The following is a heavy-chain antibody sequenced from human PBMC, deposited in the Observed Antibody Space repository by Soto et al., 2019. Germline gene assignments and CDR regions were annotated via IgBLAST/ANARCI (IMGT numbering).Heavy chain of an antibody. J-gene: IGHJ4*02. CDR1: GFTFSSYE. CDR2: ISSSGSTI. CDR3: ARDGESYYGSGSYSIDY. D-gene: IGHD3-10*01. V-gene: IGHV3-48*03. Sequence: GGSLRLSCAASGFTFSSYEMHWVRQAPGKGLEWVSYISSSGSTIYYADSVKGRFTISRDNAKNSLYLQMNSLRDEDTALYYCARDGESYYGSGSYSIDYWGQGTLVTVS.